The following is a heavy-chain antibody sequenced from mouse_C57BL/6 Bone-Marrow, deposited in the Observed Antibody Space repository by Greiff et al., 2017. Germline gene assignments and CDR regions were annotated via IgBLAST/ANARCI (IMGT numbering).Heavy chain of an antibody. V-gene: IGHV1-74*01. CDR1: GYTFTSYW. Sequence: VQLQQPGAELVKPGASVKVSCKASGYTFTSYWMHWVKQRPGQGLEWIGRIHPSDSDTNYNQKFKGKATFTVDKSSRTAYMQLSSLTSEDSAVYYCAIEGKYGSNAMDYWGQGTSVTVSS. D-gene: IGHD1-1*01. J-gene: IGHJ4*01. CDR2: IHPSDSDT. CDR3: AIEGKYGSNAMDY.